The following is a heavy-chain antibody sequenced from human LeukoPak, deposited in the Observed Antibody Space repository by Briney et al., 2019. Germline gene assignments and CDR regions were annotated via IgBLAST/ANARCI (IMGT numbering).Heavy chain of an antibody. Sequence: ASVKVSCKASGYTFTGYYMHWVRQAPGQGLEWMGWINPNSGGTNYAQKFQGRVTMTRDTSTSTAYMELSRLRSDDTAVYYCARDPETDHYYDSSGYYAYWGQGTLVTVSS. J-gene: IGHJ4*02. CDR1: GYTFTGYY. V-gene: IGHV1-2*02. D-gene: IGHD3-22*01. CDR2: INPNSGGT. CDR3: ARDPETDHYYDSSGYYAY.